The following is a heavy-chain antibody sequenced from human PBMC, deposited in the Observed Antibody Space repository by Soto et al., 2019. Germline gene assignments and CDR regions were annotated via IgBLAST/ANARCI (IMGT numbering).Heavy chain of an antibody. CDR1: GYTFTSYA. V-gene: IGHV1-3*01. CDR3: AREVRIQLWSILGY. CDR2: INAGNGNT. Sequence: ASVKVSCKASGYTFTSYAMHWVRQAPGQRLEWMGWINAGNGNTKYSQKFQGRVTITRDTSASTAYMELSSLRSEDTAVYYCAREVRIQLWSILGYWGQGTLVTVSS. D-gene: IGHD5-18*01. J-gene: IGHJ4*02.